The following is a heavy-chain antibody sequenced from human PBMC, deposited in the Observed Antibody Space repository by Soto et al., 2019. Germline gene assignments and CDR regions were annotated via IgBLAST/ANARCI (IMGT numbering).Heavy chain of an antibody. CDR3: AREPGAYMLDWFDP. CDR2: ISSSSSTI. D-gene: IGHD2-8*01. J-gene: IGHJ5*02. Sequence: GGSLRLSCAASGFTFSSYSMNWVRQAPGKGLEWVSYISSSSSTIYYADSVKGRFTISRDNAKNSLYLQTNSLRAEDTAVYYCAREPGAYMLDWFDPWGQGTLVTVSS. CDR1: GFTFSSYS. V-gene: IGHV3-48*01.